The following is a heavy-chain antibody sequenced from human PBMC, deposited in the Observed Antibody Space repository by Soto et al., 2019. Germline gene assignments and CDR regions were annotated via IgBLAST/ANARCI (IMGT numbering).Heavy chain of an antibody. Sequence: GGSLRLSCAASGFTFSSYSMNWVRQAPGKGLEWVSSISSSSSYIYYADSVKGRFTISRDNAKNSLYLQMNSLRAEDTAVYYCARDNNSIPVVSYNWFDTWGQGTLVTVSS. CDR2: ISSSSSYI. CDR1: GFTFSSYS. D-gene: IGHD6-19*01. V-gene: IGHV3-21*01. J-gene: IGHJ5*02. CDR3: ARDNNSIPVVSYNWFDT.